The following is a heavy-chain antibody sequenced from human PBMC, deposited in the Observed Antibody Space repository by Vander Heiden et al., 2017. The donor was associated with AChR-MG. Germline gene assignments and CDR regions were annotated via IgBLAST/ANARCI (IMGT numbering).Heavy chain of an antibody. CDR1: GFTFSSYG. V-gene: IGHV3-30*18. Sequence: QVQLVESGGGVVQPGRSLRLSCAASGFTFSSYGMHWVRQAPGKGLEWVAVISYDGSNKYYADSVKGRFTISRDNSKNTLYLQMNSLRAEDTAVYYCAKDRVGATFDPWGQGTLVTVSS. CDR3: AKDRVGATFDP. J-gene: IGHJ5*02. CDR2: ISYDGSNK. D-gene: IGHD1-26*01.